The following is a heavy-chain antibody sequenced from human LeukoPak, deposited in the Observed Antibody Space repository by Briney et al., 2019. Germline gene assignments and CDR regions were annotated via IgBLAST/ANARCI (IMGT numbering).Heavy chain of an antibody. CDR1: GGSIGSYY. CDR2: IYYSGST. Sequence: SETLSLTCTVSGGSIGSYYWSWIRQPPGKGLEWIGYIYYSGSTNYNPSLKSRVTISVDTSKNQFSPKLSSVTAADTAVYYCARVWAYYFDYWGQGTLVTVSS. D-gene: IGHD7-27*01. V-gene: IGHV4-59*01. J-gene: IGHJ4*02. CDR3: ARVWAYYFDY.